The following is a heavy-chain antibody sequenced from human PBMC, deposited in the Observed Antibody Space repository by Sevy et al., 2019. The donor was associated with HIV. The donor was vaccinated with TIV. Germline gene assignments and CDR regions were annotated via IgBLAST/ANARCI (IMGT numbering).Heavy chain of an antibody. D-gene: IGHD3-22*01. CDR2: IIPISATA. CDR1: GGTFSSYA. J-gene: IGHJ3*02. V-gene: IGHV1-69*13. Sequence: ASVKVSCKAFGGTFSSYAISWVRQAPGQGLEWMGGIIPISATANYAQKFQGRVTITGDESTSTAYMEMSGLRSEDTAVYYCASTDYYDSDGYYLYAFDIWGQGTMVTVSS. CDR3: ASTDYYDSDGYYLYAFDI.